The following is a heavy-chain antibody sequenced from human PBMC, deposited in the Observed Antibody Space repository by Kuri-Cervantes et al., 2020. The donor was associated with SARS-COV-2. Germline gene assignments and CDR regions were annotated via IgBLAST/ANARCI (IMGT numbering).Heavy chain of an antibody. Sequence: ASVKVSCKASGYTFTSYGISWVRQARGGGLEWMGWISGYNGDTKYAAKFQGRVTMTRDTSTNTAYMELNNLRSDDTAVYYCAKWYHDYMWETWRYNYFDPWGPGTLVTVSS. CDR2: ISGYNGDT. CDR3: AKWYHDYMWETWRYNYFDP. V-gene: IGHV1-18*01. CDR1: GYTFTSYG. J-gene: IGHJ5*02. D-gene: IGHD3-16*01.